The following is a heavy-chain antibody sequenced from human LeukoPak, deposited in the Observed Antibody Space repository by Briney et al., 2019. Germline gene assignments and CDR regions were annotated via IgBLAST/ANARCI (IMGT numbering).Heavy chain of an antibody. CDR1: GFTFSSYA. J-gene: IGHJ4*02. Sequence: PGGSLRLSCAASGFTFSSYAMHWVRQAPGKGLEWVAVISYDGSNKYYADSVKGRFTISRDNSKNTLYLQMNSLRAEDTAVYYCARGGEGLVLVPPHFDYWGQGTLVTVSS. CDR3: ARGGEGLVLVPPHFDY. V-gene: IGHV3-30-3*01. D-gene: IGHD2-2*01. CDR2: ISYDGSNK.